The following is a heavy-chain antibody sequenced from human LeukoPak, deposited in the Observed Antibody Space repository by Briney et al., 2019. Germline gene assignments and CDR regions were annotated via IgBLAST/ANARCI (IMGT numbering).Heavy chain of an antibody. J-gene: IGHJ4*02. Sequence: SGPALVKPTQTHTLTCTFSGFSPRTGGMCVSCIRQPPGKALEWLARIDWDDDKCYSTSLKTRLTISKDTSKNQVVLTMANMAPVDTATYYCARTQGVYGSSWPIDCWGQGTLVTVSP. D-gene: IGHD6-13*01. CDR2: IDWDDDK. CDR1: GFSPRTGGMC. V-gene: IGHV2-70*11. CDR3: ARTQGVYGSSWPIDC.